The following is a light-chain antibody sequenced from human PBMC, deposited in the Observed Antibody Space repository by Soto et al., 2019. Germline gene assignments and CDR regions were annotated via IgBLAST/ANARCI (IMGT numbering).Light chain of an antibody. CDR3: QQYNSYST. V-gene: IGKV3D-15*01. CDR2: GAS. CDR1: QSVSSY. Sequence: EIVMTQSPATLSVSPGERATLSCRASQSVSSYLAWYQQKPGQAPRLLIYGASSRATGIPDRFSGSGSGTDFTLTISRLEPEDFATYYCQQYNSYSTFGQGTKVDIK. J-gene: IGKJ1*01.